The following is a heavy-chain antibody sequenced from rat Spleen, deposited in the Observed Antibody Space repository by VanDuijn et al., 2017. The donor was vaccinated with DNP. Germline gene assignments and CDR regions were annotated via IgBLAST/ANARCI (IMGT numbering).Heavy chain of an antibody. CDR3: ARWTRYFDY. CDR1: GYSITSNY. Sequence: EVQLQESGPGLVKPPQSLSLTCSVTGYSITSNYWGWIRKFPGNKMEYIGHISYSGSTNYNPLLKSRISISRDTSKNQFFLQLSSLTTEDTATYYCARWTRYFDYWGQGVMVTVSS. V-gene: IGHV3-1*01. J-gene: IGHJ2*01. D-gene: IGHD1-4*01. CDR2: ISYSGST.